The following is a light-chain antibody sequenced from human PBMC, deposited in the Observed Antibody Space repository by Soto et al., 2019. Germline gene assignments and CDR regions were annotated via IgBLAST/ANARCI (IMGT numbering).Light chain of an antibody. CDR3: QQYGSSPRYT. CDR1: QSVRNNY. Sequence: EIVLTQSPGTLSLSAGERATLSCRASQSVRNNYLAWYQHKPGQAPRVLIYGASNRATGIPHRFSGSGSGTDFTLTISRLEPEDFAVYYCQQYGSSPRYTFGQGTKVEIK. J-gene: IGKJ2*01. V-gene: IGKV3-20*01. CDR2: GAS.